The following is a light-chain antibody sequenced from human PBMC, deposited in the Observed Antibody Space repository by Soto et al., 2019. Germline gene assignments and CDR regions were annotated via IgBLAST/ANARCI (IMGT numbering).Light chain of an antibody. J-gene: IGLJ1*01. CDR2: DVG. Sequence: QSALTQPRSVSGSPGQSVTISCTGTSSDIGGYNYVSWYQQHPGKAPKLMIYDVGKRPSGVPDRFSGSKSGNTASHTISELQAEDEADYCCCSYAGSYTYVFGTGTKVTVL. V-gene: IGLV2-11*01. CDR1: SSDIGGYNY. CDR3: CSYAGSYTYV.